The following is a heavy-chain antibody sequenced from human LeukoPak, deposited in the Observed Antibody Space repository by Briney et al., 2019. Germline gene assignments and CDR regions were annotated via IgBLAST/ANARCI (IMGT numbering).Heavy chain of an antibody. V-gene: IGHV4-61*10. D-gene: IGHD6-13*01. CDR1: GGSISSGSYY. Sequence: SETLSLTCTVSGGSISSGSYYWSWIRQPAGKGLEWIGYIYYSGSTNYNPSLKSRVTISVDTSKNQFSLKLSSVTAADTAVYYCARHSSSWYWFDPWGQGTLVTVSS. CDR2: IYYSGST. CDR3: ARHSSSWYWFDP. J-gene: IGHJ5*02.